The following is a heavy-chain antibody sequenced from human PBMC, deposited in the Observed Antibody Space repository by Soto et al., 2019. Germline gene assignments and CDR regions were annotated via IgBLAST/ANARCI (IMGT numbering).Heavy chain of an antibody. CDR2: IYYSGGT. CDR1: GGSICSGGYY. J-gene: IGHJ6*03. V-gene: IGHV4-31*03. CDR3: ARKDSGYADYMDV. D-gene: IGHD5-12*01. Sequence: QVQLQESGPGLVKPSQTLSLTCTVSGGSICSGGYYWSWIRQHPGKGLEWIGYIYYSGGTYYNPSPASRLTISVDTSENPFSLKLRSVTAADTAVYYCARKDSGYADYMDVWGKWTTVTVSS.